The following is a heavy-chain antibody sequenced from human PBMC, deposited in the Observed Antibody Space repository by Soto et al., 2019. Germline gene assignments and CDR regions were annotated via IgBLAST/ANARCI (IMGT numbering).Heavy chain of an antibody. V-gene: IGHV1-69*01. CDR3: AGGPPGSSSWYWYFDL. CDR1: GGTFSSYA. Sequence: QVQLVQSGAEVKKPGSSVKVSCKASGGTFSSYAISWVRQAPGQGLEWMGGIIPIFGTANYAQKFQGRVTITAAESTSTAYVELSSLRSEGTAVYYCAGGPPGSSSWYWYFDLWGRGTLVSVSS. D-gene: IGHD6-13*01. J-gene: IGHJ2*01. CDR2: IIPIFGTA.